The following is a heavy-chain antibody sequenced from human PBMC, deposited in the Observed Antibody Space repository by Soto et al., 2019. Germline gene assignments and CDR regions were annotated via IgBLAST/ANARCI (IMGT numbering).Heavy chain of an antibody. CDR1: GGSINSYY. J-gene: IGHJ4*02. D-gene: IGHD2-8*01. V-gene: IGHV4-59*08. CDR2: IYYTGST. CDR3: ARLAPSTTDAIVDH. Sequence: PSETLSLTCIVSGGSINSYYWSWIRQPPGKGLEWIGYIYYTGSTNYNPSLKSRVTILVDTSKNQFSLKLTSVTAADTAVYYCARLAPSTTDAIVDHWGQGTLVTVAS.